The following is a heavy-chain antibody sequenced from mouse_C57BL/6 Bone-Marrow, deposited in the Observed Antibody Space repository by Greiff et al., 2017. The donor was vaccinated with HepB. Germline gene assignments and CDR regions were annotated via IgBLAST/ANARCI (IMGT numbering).Heavy chain of an antibody. CDR3: AREGAYSYYFDY. V-gene: IGHV1-81*01. CDR1: GYTFTSYG. J-gene: IGHJ2*01. Sequence: LVESGAELARPGASVKLSCKASGYTFTSYGISWVKQRTGQGLEWIGEIYPRSGNTYYNEKFKGKATLTADKSSSTAYMELRSLTSEDSAVYFCAREGAYSYYFDYWGQGTTLTVSS. CDR2: IYPRSGNT. D-gene: IGHD2-10*01.